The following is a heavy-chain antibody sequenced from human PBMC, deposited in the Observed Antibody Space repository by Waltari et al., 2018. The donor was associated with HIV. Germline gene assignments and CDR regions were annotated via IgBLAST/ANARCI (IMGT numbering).Heavy chain of an antibody. Sequence: QLQLQASGPGLVMPSAPLSITCAVSGGSIGSSRCYWCWLCQPSGKVLEWIGSIYYSGSTYYNPSLKSRVTISVDTSKNQFSLKLSSVTAADTAVYYCARHLWSGYYYYGMDVWGQGTTVTVSS. V-gene: IGHV4-39*01. D-gene: IGHD2-8*02. CDR2: IYYSGST. J-gene: IGHJ6*02. CDR1: GGSIGSSRCY. CDR3: ARHLWSGYYYYGMDV.